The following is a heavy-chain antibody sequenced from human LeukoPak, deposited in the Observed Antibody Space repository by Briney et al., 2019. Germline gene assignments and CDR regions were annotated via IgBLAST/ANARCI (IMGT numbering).Heavy chain of an antibody. D-gene: IGHD1-1*01. V-gene: IGHV4-61*02. CDR1: GGSISTGNYF. CDR2: IYASGST. J-gene: IGHJ4*02. CDR3: ARVNWSDLRDY. Sequence: SETLSLTCTVSGGSISTGNYFWSWIRQPAGKGLEWIGRIYASGSTNYNPSLKSRVTMSVDTSKNQFSLKLSSVTAADTAVYYCARVNWSDLRDYRGQGTLVTVSS.